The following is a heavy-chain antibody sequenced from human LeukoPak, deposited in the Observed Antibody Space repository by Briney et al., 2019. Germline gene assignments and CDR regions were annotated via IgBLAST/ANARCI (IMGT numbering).Heavy chain of an antibody. V-gene: IGHV3-7*03. D-gene: IGHD1-26*01. CDR2: IKQDGSEN. CDR3: ARGGSYLSAFDI. J-gene: IGHJ3*02. Sequence: GGSLRLSCAASGFTFSNYWMNWVRQAPGKGLEWVANIKQDGSENYCVDSVKGRFTISRDNAKNSLYLQMNSLRAEDTAVYYCARGGSYLSAFDIWGQGTMVTVSS. CDR1: GFTFSNYW.